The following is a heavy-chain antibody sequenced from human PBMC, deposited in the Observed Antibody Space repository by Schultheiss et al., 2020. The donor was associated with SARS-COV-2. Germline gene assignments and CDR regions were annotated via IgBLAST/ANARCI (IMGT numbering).Heavy chain of an antibody. J-gene: IGHJ4*02. CDR1: GGSISSGGYY. V-gene: IGHV4-31*01. D-gene: IGHD6-13*01. Sequence: SETLSLTCTVSGGSISSGGYYWSWIRQHPGKGLEWIGYIYYSGSTYYNPSLKSLVTISVDTSKNQFSLKLSSVTAADTAVYYCARGRLAAAGLDYWGQGTLVTVSS. CDR2: IYYSGST. CDR3: ARGRLAAAGLDY.